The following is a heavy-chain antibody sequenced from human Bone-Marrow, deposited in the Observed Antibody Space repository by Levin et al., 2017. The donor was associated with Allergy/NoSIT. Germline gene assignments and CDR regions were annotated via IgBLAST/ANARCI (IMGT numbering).Heavy chain of an antibody. J-gene: IGHJ4*02. D-gene: IGHD1-1*01. CDR1: GGSISTNIYY. CDR2: INYIGSA. Sequence: SQTLSLPCTVSGGSISTNIYYWAWIRQPPGAGLEWIASINYIGSAYYNASLGSRVTISVDTSKNQFSLNLNSVTAADTAVYYCARPPLEWGQGTLVTVSS. V-gene: IGHV4-39*07. CDR3: ARPPLE.